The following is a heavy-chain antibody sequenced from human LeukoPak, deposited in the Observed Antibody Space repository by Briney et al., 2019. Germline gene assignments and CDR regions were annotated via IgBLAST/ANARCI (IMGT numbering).Heavy chain of an antibody. Sequence: GGSLRLSCAASGFTFSSYAMHWVRQAPGKGLEWVAVISYDGSNKYYADSVKGRFTISRDNSKNTLYLQMNSLRAEDTAVYYCARDLASWELLFDYWAQGPLVTVSS. V-gene: IGHV3-30-3*01. D-gene: IGHD1-26*01. CDR1: GFTFSSYA. CDR3: ARDLASWELLFDY. CDR2: ISYDGSNK. J-gene: IGHJ4*02.